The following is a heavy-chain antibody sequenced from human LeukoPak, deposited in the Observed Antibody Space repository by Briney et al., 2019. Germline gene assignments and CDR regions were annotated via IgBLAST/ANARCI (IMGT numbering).Heavy chain of an antibody. D-gene: IGHD3-16*02. V-gene: IGHV3-23*01. CDR1: GFTFSIYA. J-gene: IGHJ6*03. Sequence: AGGSLRLSCAASGFTFSIYAMSWVRQAPGKGLEWVSSISGSGGSTYYADSVKGRFTISRDNSKNTLYLQMNSLRAEDTAVYYCAKDLRGLSTLYYYYMDVWGKGTTVTVSS. CDR3: AKDLRGLSTLYYYYMDV. CDR2: ISGSGGST.